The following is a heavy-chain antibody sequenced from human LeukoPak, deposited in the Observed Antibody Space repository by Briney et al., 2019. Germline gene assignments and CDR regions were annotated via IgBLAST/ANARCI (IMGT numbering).Heavy chain of an antibody. CDR1: GFTFSSYA. V-gene: IGHV3-23*01. CDR2: ISGSGGST. D-gene: IGHD3-9*01. CDR3: AKDNYDILTGYYQDY. J-gene: IGHJ4*02. Sequence: PGGSLRLSCAASGFTFSSYAMSWVRQAPGKGLEWGSAISGSGGSTYYADSVKGRFTISRDNSKNTLYLQMNSLRAEDTAVYYCAKDNYDILTGYYQDYWGQGTLVTVSP.